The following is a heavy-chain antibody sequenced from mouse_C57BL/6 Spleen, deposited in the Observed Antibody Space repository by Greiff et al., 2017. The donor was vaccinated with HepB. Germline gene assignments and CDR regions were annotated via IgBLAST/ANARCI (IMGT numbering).Heavy chain of an antibody. V-gene: IGHV1-64*01. Sequence: VQLQQPGAELVKPGASVKLSCKASGYTFTSYWMHWVKQRPGQGLEWIGMIHPNSGSTNYNEKFKSKATLTVDKSSSTAYMQLSSLTSEDSAVYYCARKCFITTRYYYAMDYWGQGTSVTVSS. D-gene: IGHD1-1*01. CDR3: ARKCFITTRYYYAMDY. J-gene: IGHJ4*01. CDR1: GYTFTSYW. CDR2: IHPNSGST.